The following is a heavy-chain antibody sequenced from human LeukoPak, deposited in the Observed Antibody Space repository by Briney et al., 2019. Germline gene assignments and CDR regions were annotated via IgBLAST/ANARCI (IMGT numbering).Heavy chain of an antibody. CDR1: GYTFTNYG. J-gene: IGHJ1*01. D-gene: IGHD3-22*01. CDR2: INTDNGNT. Sequence: GASVKVSCKTSGYTFTNYGMHWVRQAPRRSPEGMGWINTDNGNTKFSLKLQDRVTLTRDTYASTAYMELNSLGSEDTAVYYCARVPLSDASGHYYPHWGQGTLVTVSS. CDR3: ARVPLSDASGHYYPH. V-gene: IGHV1-3*04.